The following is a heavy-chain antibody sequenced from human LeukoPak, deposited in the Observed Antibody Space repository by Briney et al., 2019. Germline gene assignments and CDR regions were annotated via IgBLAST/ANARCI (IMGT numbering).Heavy chain of an antibody. V-gene: IGHV3-33*08. CDR3: ARVSSSPRGYFDY. D-gene: IGHD6-6*01. CDR1: GFTFSLYW. CDR2: IWYDGSNK. Sequence: GGSLRLSCAASGFTFSLYWMNWVRQAPGKGLEWVAVIWYDGSNKYYADSVKGRFTISRDNSKNTLYLQMNSLRAEDTAVYYCARVSSSPRGYFDYWGQGTLVTVSS. J-gene: IGHJ4*02.